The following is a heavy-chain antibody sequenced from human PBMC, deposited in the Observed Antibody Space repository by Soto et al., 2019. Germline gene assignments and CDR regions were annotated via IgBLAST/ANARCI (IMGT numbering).Heavy chain of an antibody. J-gene: IGHJ6*02. CDR3: AKTKFRGVVVNV. CDR2: ISNSGST. V-gene: IGHV3-23*01. D-gene: IGHD3-10*01. Sequence: EVQLLESGGGLVQPGESLRLSCAASGFTFSSYAMYWVRQAPGKGLEWVSTISNSGSTYYADSVEGRFTISRDNSKNTLYLQMNSLRAEDTAVYYCAKTKFRGVVVNVWGQGTTVTVSS. CDR1: GFTFSSYA.